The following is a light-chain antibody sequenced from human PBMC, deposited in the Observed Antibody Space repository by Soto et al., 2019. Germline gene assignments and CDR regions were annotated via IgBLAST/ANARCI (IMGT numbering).Light chain of an antibody. Sequence: DIQMTQSPSSVSASVGDRVTITCRASQGISSWLAWYQQKPGKAPKLLIYKASTLKSGVPSRFSGSGSGTEFTLTISSLQPDDFATYYCQHYNSYSEAFGQGTKLDIK. CDR2: KAS. V-gene: IGKV1-5*03. J-gene: IGKJ1*01. CDR1: QGISSW. CDR3: QHYNSYSEA.